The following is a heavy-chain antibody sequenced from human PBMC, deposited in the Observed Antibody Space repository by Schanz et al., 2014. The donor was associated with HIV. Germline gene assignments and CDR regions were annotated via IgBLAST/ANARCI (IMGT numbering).Heavy chain of an antibody. CDR2: ISNDGSNK. V-gene: IGHV3-30*19. CDR3: ARDSGSYVYFDD. Sequence: QVQLVESGGGVVQPGRSLRLSCAASGFTFSNYGMHWVRQAPGKGLEWVTVISNDGSNKYYTDSVKGRFTISRDNAKNSLYLQMNFMRAEDTAVYYCARDSGSYVYFDDWGQGTLVTVSS. CDR1: GFTFSNYG. D-gene: IGHD1-26*01. J-gene: IGHJ4*02.